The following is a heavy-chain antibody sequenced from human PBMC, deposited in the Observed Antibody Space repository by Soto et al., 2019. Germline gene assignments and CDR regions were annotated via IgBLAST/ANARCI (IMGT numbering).Heavy chain of an antibody. D-gene: IGHD6-13*01. J-gene: IGHJ4*02. CDR3: AKDSSSWYGGYFDY. V-gene: IGHV3-9*01. Sequence: PGGSLRLSCAASGFTFSAYSMNWVRQAPGKGLEWVSGISWNSGSIGYADSVKGRFTISRDNAKNSLYLQMNSLRAEDTALYYCAKDSSSWYGGYFDYWGQGTLVTVSS. CDR1: GFTFSAYS. CDR2: ISWNSGSI.